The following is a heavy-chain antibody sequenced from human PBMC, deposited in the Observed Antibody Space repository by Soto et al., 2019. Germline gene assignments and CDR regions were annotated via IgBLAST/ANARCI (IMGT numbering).Heavy chain of an antibody. CDR1: GYTFTSYG. V-gene: IGHV1-18*04. CDR3: ARGNIRSSSWYRNRVSFDY. Sequence: ASVKVSCKASGYTFTSYGISWVRQAPGQGLEWMGWISAYNGNTNYAQKLQGRVTMTTDTSTSTAYMELRSLRSDDTAVYYCARGNIRSSSWYRNRVSFDYWGQGTLVTVSS. D-gene: IGHD6-13*01. J-gene: IGHJ4*02. CDR2: ISAYNGNT.